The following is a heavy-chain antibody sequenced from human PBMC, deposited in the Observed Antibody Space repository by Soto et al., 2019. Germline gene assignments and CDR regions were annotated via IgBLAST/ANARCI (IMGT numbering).Heavy chain of an antibody. CDR1: GFPFSSYG. CDR2: IWYDGSNK. Sequence: QVQLVESGGGVVQPGRSLRLSCAASGFPFSSYGMHWVRQAPGKGLEWVAVIWYDGSNKYYADSGKGRFTISRDNSKNTLYLKMNSMRAEDTAVYYCAREFTGYSSSCDYYYYSGMDVWGQGTTVTVS. D-gene: IGHD6-13*01. CDR3: AREFTGYSSSCDYYYYSGMDV. V-gene: IGHV3-33*01. J-gene: IGHJ6*02.